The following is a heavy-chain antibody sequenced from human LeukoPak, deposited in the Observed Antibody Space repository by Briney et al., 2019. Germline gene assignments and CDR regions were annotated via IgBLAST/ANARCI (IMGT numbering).Heavy chain of an antibody. Sequence: ASVKVSCKASGGTFSSYAISWVRQAPGQGLEWMGGIIPIFGTANYAQKFQGRVTITADESTSTAYMELSSLRSEDTAVYYCAKKWGVGTTTLDYFDYWGQGTLVTVSS. CDR1: GGTFSSYA. V-gene: IGHV1-69*13. CDR3: AKKWGVGTTTLDYFDY. D-gene: IGHD1-26*01. CDR2: IIPIFGTA. J-gene: IGHJ4*02.